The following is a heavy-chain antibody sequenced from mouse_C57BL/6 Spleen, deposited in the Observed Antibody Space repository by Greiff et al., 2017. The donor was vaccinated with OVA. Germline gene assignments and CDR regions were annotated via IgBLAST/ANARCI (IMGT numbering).Heavy chain of an antibody. V-gene: IGHV1-64*01. CDR2: IHPNSGST. D-gene: IGHD2-4*01. Sequence: VKLMESGAELVKPGASVKLSCKASGYTFTSYWMHWVKQRPGQGLEWIGMIHPNSGSTNYNEKFKSKATLTVDKSSSTAYMQLSSLTSEDSAVYYCARYNYDYGSAYWGQGTLVTVSA. J-gene: IGHJ3*01. CDR3: ARYNYDYGSAY. CDR1: GYTFTSYW.